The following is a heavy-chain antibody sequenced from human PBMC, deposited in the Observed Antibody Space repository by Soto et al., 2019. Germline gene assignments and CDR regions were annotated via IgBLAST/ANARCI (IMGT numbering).Heavy chain of an antibody. D-gene: IGHD3-10*01. CDR2: IGGSGGDI. V-gene: IGHV3-23*01. Sequence: EVQLLESGGGLVQPGGSLRLSCAASGFTFSSFPMSWARQAPGKGLEWVSSIGGSGGDIHYADSVKGRFTVSRDNSKNTLYLQMNSLRAEDTAVYYCASLGGSPTYYTGYWGQGTLVTVSS. CDR1: GFTFSSFP. J-gene: IGHJ4*02. CDR3: ASLGGSPTYYTGY.